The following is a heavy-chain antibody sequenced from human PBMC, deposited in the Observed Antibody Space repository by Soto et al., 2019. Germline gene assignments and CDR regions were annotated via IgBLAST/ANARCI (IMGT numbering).Heavy chain of an antibody. CDR1: GLTVSGKKY. Sequence: DVQLVESGGSLMQPGESLRLSCAASGLTVSGKKYVAWVSQAPGKGLEWVSALYDVDGSFYSDSVKGRFTTSSDSSKTTVYLQMNDLRPADTAVYYCATWHEREHAYDVWGQGTTVTVSS. V-gene: IGHV3-53*01. D-gene: IGHD1-1*01. CDR3: ATWHEREHAYDV. J-gene: IGHJ3*01. CDR2: LYDVDGS.